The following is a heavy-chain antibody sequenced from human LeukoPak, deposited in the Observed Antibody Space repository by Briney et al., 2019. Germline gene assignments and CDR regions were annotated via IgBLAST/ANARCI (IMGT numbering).Heavy chain of an antibody. CDR1: GLTLSIYA. D-gene: IGHD3-10*01. V-gene: IGHV3-23*01. Sequence: GGSLGLTCSASGLTLSIYAMGWVRQAPGKGLQWVAGISGSGRDTYSAESVKGRFTISRDNVNNTVFLQMNSLRAEDTAIYYCVKEYTGSFYNFENWFDPWGQGTVVTVSP. CDR2: ISGSGRDT. J-gene: IGHJ5*02. CDR3: VKEYTGSFYNFENWFDP.